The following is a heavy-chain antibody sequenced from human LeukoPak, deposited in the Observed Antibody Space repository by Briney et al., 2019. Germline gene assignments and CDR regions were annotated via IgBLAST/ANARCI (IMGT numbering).Heavy chain of an antibody. V-gene: IGHV4-59*08. CDR2: IYYRVTS. Sequence: SETLSLTCTVSGDSISTYYWSWIRQPPGKGLEWIGYIYYRVTSDYNPSLKSRVTMSVDMSTRQISLKLSSVTAADTAVYYCARQVVWPAVIKPRFDYWGQGTLVTVSS. CDR3: ARQVVWPAVIKPRFDY. D-gene: IGHD2-2*01. CDR1: GDSISTYY. J-gene: IGHJ4*02.